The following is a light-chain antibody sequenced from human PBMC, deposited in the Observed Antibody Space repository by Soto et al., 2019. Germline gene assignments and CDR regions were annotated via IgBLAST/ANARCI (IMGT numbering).Light chain of an antibody. V-gene: IGKV3-15*01. CDR3: QQYDNLPWT. CDR1: QSIRSD. CDR2: GAS. J-gene: IGKJ1*01. Sequence: EIVMKQAPGTLSVSPGERATVSCRASQSIRSDLAWYQQKAGQAPRLLIFGASTRATGIPDRFSGSGSGIQFTLTISSLQSGDFAVYFCQQYDNLPWTFGQGTKVDIK.